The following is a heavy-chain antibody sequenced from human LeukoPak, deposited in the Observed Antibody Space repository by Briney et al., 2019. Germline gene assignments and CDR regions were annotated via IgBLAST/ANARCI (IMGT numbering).Heavy chain of an antibody. V-gene: IGHV3-23*01. Sequence: PGAYLRLSCSASGFTFSRFAMGWVRHLPGEGLELASTISGNGLQTFYADSVKGRFSVSRDNSVNIVYLQMDSQRADDSALYSCAKDANYLDSSGYFIPFYYWGPGTLVTVAS. J-gene: IGHJ4*02. CDR2: ISGNGLQT. D-gene: IGHD3-22*01. CDR3: AKDANYLDSSGYFIPFYY. CDR1: GFTFSRFA.